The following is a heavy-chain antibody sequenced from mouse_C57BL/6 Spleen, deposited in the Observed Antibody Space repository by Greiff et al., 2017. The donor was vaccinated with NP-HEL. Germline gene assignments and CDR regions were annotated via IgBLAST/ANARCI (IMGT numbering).Heavy chain of an antibody. CDR1: GYTFTEYT. V-gene: IGHV1-62-2*01. D-gene: IGHD1-1*01. Sequence: QVQLQQSGAELVKPGASVKLSCKASGYTFTEYTIHWVKQRSGQGLEWIGWFYPGSGSIKYNEKFKDKATLTADTSSSTVYMGLSRLTSEDSAVYVGARHEDDDGSGDYFDYWGQGTTLTVSS. CDR3: ARHEDDDGSGDYFDY. J-gene: IGHJ2*01. CDR2: FYPGSGSI.